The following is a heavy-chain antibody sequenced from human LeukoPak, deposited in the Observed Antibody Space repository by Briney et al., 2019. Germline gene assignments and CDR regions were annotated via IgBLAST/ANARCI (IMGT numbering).Heavy chain of an antibody. V-gene: IGHV1-2*06. J-gene: IGHJ5*01. Sequence: ASVKVSCTASGYTFTGYYMHWVRQAPGQGHEWMGRINPNSGGTNYAQKFQGRVTMTRDTSISTAYMELSRLRSDDTAVYYCARAGYSSGWYECWGQGTLVTVSS. D-gene: IGHD6-19*01. CDR2: INPNSGGT. CDR1: GYTFTGYY. CDR3: ARAGYSSGWYEC.